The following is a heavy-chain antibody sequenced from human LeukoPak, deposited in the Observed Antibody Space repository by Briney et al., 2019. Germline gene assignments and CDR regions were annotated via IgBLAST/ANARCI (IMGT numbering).Heavy chain of an antibody. CDR1: GYILSSYG. V-gene: IGHV1-8*01. Sequence: ASVKVSCKASGYILSSYGIAWVRQAPGQGLEWMGWMNPNSGNTGYAQKFQGRVTMTRNTSISTAYMELSSLRSEDTAVYYCARSKGPGTLAAAGPLDYWGQGTLVTVSS. CDR2: MNPNSGNT. D-gene: IGHD6-13*01. CDR3: ARSKGPGTLAAAGPLDY. J-gene: IGHJ4*02.